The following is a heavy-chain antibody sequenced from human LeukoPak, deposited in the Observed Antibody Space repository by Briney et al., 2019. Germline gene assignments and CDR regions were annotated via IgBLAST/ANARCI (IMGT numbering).Heavy chain of an antibody. CDR1: GYTFTGYY. CDR2: INPNSGGT. V-gene: IGHV1-2*02. CDR3: ATPWETDAFDI. D-gene: IGHD1-26*01. J-gene: IGHJ3*02. Sequence: ASVKVSCKASGYTFTGYYMHWVRQAPGQGLEWMAWINPNSGGTNYAQKFQGRVTMTEDTSTDTAYMELSSLRSEDTAVYYCATPWETDAFDIWGQGTMVIVSS.